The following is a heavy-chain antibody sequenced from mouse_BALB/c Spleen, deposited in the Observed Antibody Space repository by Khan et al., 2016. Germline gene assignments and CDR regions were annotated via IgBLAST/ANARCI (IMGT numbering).Heavy chain of an antibody. Sequence: VKLEESGPSLVQPSQSLSINCIVSGFSLTTYAVHWVRQSPGKGLEWLGVIWGGGTTDYNAAFMSRLSITKDNSKSQVFFKMNSLQSDDTAIYYCAKFDYFDSDGAWFAYWGQGALVTVST. V-gene: IGHV2-5-1*01. CDR3: AKFDYFDSDGAWFAY. CDR2: IWGGGTT. J-gene: IGHJ3*01. D-gene: IGHD2-4*01. CDR1: GFSLTTYA.